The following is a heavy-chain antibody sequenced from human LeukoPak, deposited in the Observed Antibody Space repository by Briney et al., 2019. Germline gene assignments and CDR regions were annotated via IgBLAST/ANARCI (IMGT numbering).Heavy chain of an antibody. CDR1: GFTFSSYG. D-gene: IGHD6-19*01. V-gene: IGHV3-23*01. Sequence: GGSLRLSCAASGFTFSSYGMSWVRQAPGKGLEWVSAISGSGGSTFYADSVKGRFTISRDNSKNTLYLQMNSLRAEDTAVYYCAKTGDYSSGWYYFDYWGQGTLVTVPS. CDR3: AKTGDYSSGWYYFDY. CDR2: ISGSGGST. J-gene: IGHJ4*02.